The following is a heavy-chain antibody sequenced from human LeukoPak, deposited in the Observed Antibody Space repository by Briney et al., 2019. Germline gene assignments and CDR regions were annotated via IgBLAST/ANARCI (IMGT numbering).Heavy chain of an antibody. CDR1: GYSFTDYY. CDR3: ARVEYSSGWSPFDY. Sequence: ASVKVSCKASGYSFTDYYVHWVRQAPGQGPEWMGWINPNSGGTNYAQKFQGRVTMTRDTSISTAYMELSRLRSDDTAVYYCARVEYSSGWSPFDYWGQGTLVTVSS. V-gene: IGHV1-2*02. J-gene: IGHJ4*02. D-gene: IGHD6-19*01. CDR2: INPNSGGT.